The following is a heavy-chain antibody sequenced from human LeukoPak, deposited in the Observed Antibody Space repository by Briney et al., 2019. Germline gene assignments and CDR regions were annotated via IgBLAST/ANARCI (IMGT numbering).Heavy chain of an antibody. J-gene: IGHJ4*02. V-gene: IGHV4-34*01. Sequence: SSETQSLTCAVYGGSFSGYYWSWIRQPPGKGLEWIGEINHSGSTNYNPSLKSRVTISVDTSKNQFSLKLSSVTAADTAVYYCARGEDTAMVPFDYWGQGTLVTVSS. CDR1: GGSFSGYY. CDR3: ARGEDTAMVPFDY. CDR2: INHSGST. D-gene: IGHD5-18*01.